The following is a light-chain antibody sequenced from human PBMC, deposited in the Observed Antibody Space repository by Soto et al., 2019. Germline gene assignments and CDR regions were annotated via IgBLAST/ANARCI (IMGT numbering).Light chain of an antibody. Sequence: RVTLSASAVSASVGDRVTITGLASQSISSWLSWYQQKPGKAPKLLIYKASSLESGVPSRFSGSGSGTEFTLTISSLQPDDFTTYYCQHYNSYSEAFGQGTKV. CDR2: KAS. CDR3: QHYNSYSEA. J-gene: IGKJ1*01. CDR1: QSISSW. V-gene: IGKV1-5*03.